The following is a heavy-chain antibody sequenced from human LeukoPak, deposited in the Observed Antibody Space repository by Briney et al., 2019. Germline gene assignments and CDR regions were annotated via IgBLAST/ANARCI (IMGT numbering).Heavy chain of an antibody. CDR1: GFTFSSYG. V-gene: IGHV3-30*03. CDR2: ISYDGSNK. J-gene: IGHJ4*02. Sequence: GGSLRLSCAASGFTFSSYGMHWVRQAPGKGLEWVAVISYDGSNKYYADSVKGRFTISRDNSKNSLYLQMNSLRAEDTAVYYCAREIPSGWSIYFDYWGQGTLVTVSS. CDR3: AREIPSGWSIYFDY. D-gene: IGHD6-19*01.